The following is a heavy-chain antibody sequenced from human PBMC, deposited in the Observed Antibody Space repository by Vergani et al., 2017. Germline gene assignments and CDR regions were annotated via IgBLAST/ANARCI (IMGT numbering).Heavy chain of an antibody. CDR2: IKQDGSER. Sequence: EVQLVESGGGLVQPGGSLRLSCAASGFTFSAYWMSWVRQAPGKGLEWVASIKQDGSERYYVDSVKGRFTISRDNAKNSLYLQMNSLRAEDTALYYSARDSRFCTSTRCQRDYYMDVWGKGTTVTVSS. CDR1: GFTFSAYW. CDR3: ARDSRFCTSTRCQRDYYMDV. J-gene: IGHJ6*03. D-gene: IGHD2-2*01. V-gene: IGHV3-7*03.